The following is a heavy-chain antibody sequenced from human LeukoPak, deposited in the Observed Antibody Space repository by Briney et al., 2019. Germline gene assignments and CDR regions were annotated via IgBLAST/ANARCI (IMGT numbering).Heavy chain of an antibody. Sequence: SETLSLTCTVSGGSISSSSYYWGWIRQPPGKGLEWIGSIYYSGSTYYNPSLKSRVTISVDTSKNQFSLKLSSVTAADTAVYYCAREWAPTRYCSSTSCERYFQHWGQGTLVTVSS. CDR3: AREWAPTRYCSSTSCERYFQH. CDR2: IYYSGST. J-gene: IGHJ1*01. D-gene: IGHD2-2*01. CDR1: GGSISSSSYY. V-gene: IGHV4-39*07.